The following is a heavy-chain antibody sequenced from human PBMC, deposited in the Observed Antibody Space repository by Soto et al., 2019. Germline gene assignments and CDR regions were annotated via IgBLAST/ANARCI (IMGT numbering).Heavy chain of an antibody. V-gene: IGHV4-31*03. D-gene: IGHD3-22*01. CDR2: IYYSGST. J-gene: IGHJ4*02. Sequence: PSETLSLTCTVSGGSISSGGYYWSWIRQHPGKGLEWIGYIYYSGSTYYNPSLKSRVTISVDTSKNQFSLTLSSVTAADTAVHYCGRHGYDSKDVAWRYFYYWGKGFLVPVSS. CDR1: GGSISSGGYY. CDR3: GRHGYDSKDVAWRYFYY.